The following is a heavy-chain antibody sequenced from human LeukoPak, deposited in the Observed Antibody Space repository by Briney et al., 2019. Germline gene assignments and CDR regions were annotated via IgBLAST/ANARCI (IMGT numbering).Heavy chain of an antibody. V-gene: IGHV1-8*01. Sequence: GASVKVSCKASGYTFTSYDINWVRQATGQGLEWMGWMNPNSGNTGYAQKFQGRVTMTRNTSISTPYMELSSLRSEDTAVYYCARVRIGYSYGANDYWGQGTLVTVSS. J-gene: IGHJ4*02. CDR2: MNPNSGNT. CDR3: ARVRIGYSYGANDY. CDR1: GYTFTSYD. D-gene: IGHD5-18*01.